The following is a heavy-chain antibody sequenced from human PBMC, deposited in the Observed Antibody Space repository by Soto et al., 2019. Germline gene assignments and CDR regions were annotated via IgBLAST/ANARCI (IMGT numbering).Heavy chain of an antibody. D-gene: IGHD3-22*01. V-gene: IGHV4-39*01. CDR1: GGSISDSDYH. CDR3: ARVSSSGYLDY. CDR2: IKYSGRT. J-gene: IGHJ4*02. Sequence: QLQLQESGPGLVKPSETLSLTCIVSGGSISDSDYHWGWIRQPPGKGLEWIGSIKYSGRTYYNSSLKSRVTISVDTSMNQFSLKLSSLSAADTAIYYCARVSSSGYLDYWGQGTLVTVSS.